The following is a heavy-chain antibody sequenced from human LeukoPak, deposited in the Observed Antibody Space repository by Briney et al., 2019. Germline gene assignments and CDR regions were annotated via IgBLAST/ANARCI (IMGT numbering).Heavy chain of an antibody. CDR2: VNPNSGGT. V-gene: IGHV1-2*04. D-gene: IGHD4-17*01. Sequence: GASVKVSCKASGYTFTGYYVHWVRQAPGQGLEWMGWVNPNSGGTNYAQKFQGWVTMTRDTSISTAYMELSRLRSDDTAVYYCAREIDYGAFDIWGQGTMVTVSS. J-gene: IGHJ3*02. CDR3: AREIDYGAFDI. CDR1: GYTFTGYY.